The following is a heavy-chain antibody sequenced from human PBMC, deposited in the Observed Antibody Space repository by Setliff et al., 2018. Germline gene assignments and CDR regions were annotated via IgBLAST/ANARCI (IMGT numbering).Heavy chain of an antibody. CDR3: ARVSRSYGLPLDY. V-gene: IGHV3-33*01. CDR2: IWDDGSRK. J-gene: IGHJ4*02. Sequence: PGGSLRLSCVASGFTFSNYGMHWVRQAPGKGLEWVALIWDDGSRKFYGDSVKGRFTISRDNSKNTLYLKMDSRRAEDTAVYYCARVSRSYGLPLDYWGQGTLVTVSS. D-gene: IGHD5-18*01. CDR1: GFTFSNYG.